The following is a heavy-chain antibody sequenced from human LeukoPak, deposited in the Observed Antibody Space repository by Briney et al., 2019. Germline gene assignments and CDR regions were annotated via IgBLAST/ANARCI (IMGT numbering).Heavy chain of an antibody. CDR3: ASRIAAAALYYYYGMDV. CDR2: ISYDGSNK. V-gene: IGHV3-30-3*01. J-gene: IGHJ6*02. D-gene: IGHD6-13*01. Sequence: PGRSLRLSCAASGFTFSSYAMHWVRQAPGKGLEWVAVISYDGSNKYYADSVKGRFTIPRDNSKNTLYLQMNSLRAEDTAVYYCASRIAAAALYYYYGMDVWGQGTTVTVSS. CDR1: GFTFSSYA.